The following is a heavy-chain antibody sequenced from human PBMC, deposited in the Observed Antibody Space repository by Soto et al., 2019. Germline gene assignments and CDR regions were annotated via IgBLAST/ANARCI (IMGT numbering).Heavy chain of an antibody. Sequence: QVHLVQSGAEVKKPGASVKVSCKASGYTFTSYGITWVRQAPGQGLEWMGWISANNGNTDYAQKLQGRVIVTRDTSTSTAYMELRCLISGNTAVDYCARGRDGAYWGQGAVVTVSS. J-gene: IGHJ4*02. D-gene: IGHD3-10*01. V-gene: IGHV1-18*01. CDR2: ISANNGNT. CDR3: ARGRDGAY. CDR1: GYTFTSYG.